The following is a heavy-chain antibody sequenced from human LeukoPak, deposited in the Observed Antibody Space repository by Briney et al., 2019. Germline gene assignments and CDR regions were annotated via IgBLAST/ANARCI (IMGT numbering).Heavy chain of an antibody. D-gene: IGHD3-16*01. CDR1: GGSISSHY. V-gene: IGHV4-59*11. J-gene: IGHJ6*02. CDR2: IYYSGSA. Sequence: SETLSLTCTVSGGSISSHYWSWIRQPPGKGLEWIGYIYYSGSANYNPSLKSRVTISGDTSKNQFSLKLTSVTAADTAVYYCAREILGYGMDVWGQGTTVTVSS. CDR3: AREILGYGMDV.